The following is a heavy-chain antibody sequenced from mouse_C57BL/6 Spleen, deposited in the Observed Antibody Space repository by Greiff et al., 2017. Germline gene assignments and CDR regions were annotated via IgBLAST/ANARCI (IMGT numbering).Heavy chain of an antibody. CDR3: ARDYKNDY. Sequence: EVKLMESGGGLVKPGGSLKLSCAASGFTFSSYAMSWVRQTPEKRLEWVATISDGGSYTYYPDNVKGRFTISRDNAKNNLYLQMSHLKSEDTAMYYCARDYKNDYWGQGTTLTVSS. CDR2: ISDGGSYT. CDR1: GFTFSSYA. D-gene: IGHD1-3*01. V-gene: IGHV5-4*01. J-gene: IGHJ2*01.